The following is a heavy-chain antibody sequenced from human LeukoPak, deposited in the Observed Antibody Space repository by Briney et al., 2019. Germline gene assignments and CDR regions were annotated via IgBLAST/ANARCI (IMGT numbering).Heavy chain of an antibody. CDR1: GFTFSSYA. D-gene: IGHD6-13*01. Sequence: GGSLRLSCAASGFTFSSYAMHWVRQAPGKGLEWVAVISYDGSNKYYADSVKGRFTISRDNSKNTLYLQMNSLRSEDTAVYYCASGTLAEQQTPPVVWGQGTLVTVSS. J-gene: IGHJ4*02. CDR2: ISYDGSNK. CDR3: ASGTLAEQQTPPVV. V-gene: IGHV3-30-3*01.